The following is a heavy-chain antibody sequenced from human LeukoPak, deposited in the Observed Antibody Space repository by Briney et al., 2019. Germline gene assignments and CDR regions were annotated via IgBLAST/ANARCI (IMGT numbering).Heavy chain of an antibody. CDR3: ARRDYASDY. D-gene: IGHD4-17*01. Sequence: GGSLRLSCAASGFTFSSYSMNWVRQAPGKGLEWVSYISGSSTTIFYTDSVKGRFTISRDNAKNSLYLQMNSLRAEDTAVYYCARRDYASDYWGQGTLVTVSS. CDR2: ISGSSTTI. CDR1: GFTFSSYS. J-gene: IGHJ4*02. V-gene: IGHV3-48*01.